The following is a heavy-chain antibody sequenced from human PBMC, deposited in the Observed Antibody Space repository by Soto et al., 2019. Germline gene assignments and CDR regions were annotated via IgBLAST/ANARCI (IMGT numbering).Heavy chain of an antibody. D-gene: IGHD3-22*01. J-gene: IGHJ6*04. CDR1: GGSFSGYY. Sequence: PSETLSLTCAVYGGSFSGYYWSWIRQPPGKGLEWIGEINHSGSTNYNPSLKSRVTISVDTSKNQFSLKLSSVTAADTAVYYCARGTRPAPDNYYYGMDVWGKGTTVTVPS. V-gene: IGHV4-34*01. CDR2: INHSGST. CDR3: ARGTRPAPDNYYYGMDV.